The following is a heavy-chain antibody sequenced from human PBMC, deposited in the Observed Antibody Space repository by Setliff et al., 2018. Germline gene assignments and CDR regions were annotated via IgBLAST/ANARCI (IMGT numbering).Heavy chain of an antibody. D-gene: IGHD6-13*01. CDR3: ARDRIAAADAIHYYYFAMDV. CDR1: GFTFNSYS. J-gene: IGHJ6*04. CDR2: ISSSSSYI. V-gene: IGHV3-21*01. Sequence: GSLRLSCAASGFTFNSYSMNWVRQAPGKGLEWVSSISSSSSYIYYADSVKGRFTIPRDNAKNSLYLQMNSLRAEDTAVYYCARDRIAAADAIHYYYFAMDVWAKGTTVTVSS.